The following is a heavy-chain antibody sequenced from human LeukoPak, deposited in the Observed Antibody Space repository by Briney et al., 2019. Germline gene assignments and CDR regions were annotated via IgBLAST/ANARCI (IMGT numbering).Heavy chain of an antibody. Sequence: GGSLRLSCAASGFSFSSFSMNWVRQAPGKGLEWVSYISGGSSFTYYVDSVKGRFTISRDNAKNSLYLQMNSLRAEDTAVYYCVKDNPLDYWGQGTLVIVSS. D-gene: IGHD1-14*01. CDR3: VKDNPLDY. J-gene: IGHJ4*02. CDR1: GFSFSSFS. CDR2: ISGGSSFT. V-gene: IGHV3-21*01.